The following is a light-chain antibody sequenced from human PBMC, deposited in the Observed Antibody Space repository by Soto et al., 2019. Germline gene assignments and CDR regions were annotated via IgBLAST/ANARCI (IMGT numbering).Light chain of an antibody. Sequence: IVMTQSPATLSVSPGERATLSCMASQSVSSNLAWYQQKPGQAPRLLIYGASSRATGIPARFSGSGSGTDFTLTISGLQSEDFAVYYCQQYNNWPQTFGQGTKGDIK. V-gene: IGKV3-15*01. J-gene: IGKJ1*01. CDR1: QSVSSN. CDR3: QQYNNWPQT. CDR2: GAS.